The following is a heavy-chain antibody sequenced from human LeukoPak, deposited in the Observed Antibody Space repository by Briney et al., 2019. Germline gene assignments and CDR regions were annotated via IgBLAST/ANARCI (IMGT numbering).Heavy chain of an antibody. J-gene: IGHJ4*02. V-gene: IGHV1-2*06. CDR3: ARDRTRYCSSTSCPLDY. Sequence: ASVKVSCKASGYTSTGYYMHWVRQAPGQGLEWMGRINPNSGGTNYAQKFQGRVTMTRDTSITTAYMELSRLRSDDTAVYYCARDRTRYCSSTSCPLDYWGQGTLVTVSS. CDR2: INPNSGGT. CDR1: GYTSTGYY. D-gene: IGHD2-2*01.